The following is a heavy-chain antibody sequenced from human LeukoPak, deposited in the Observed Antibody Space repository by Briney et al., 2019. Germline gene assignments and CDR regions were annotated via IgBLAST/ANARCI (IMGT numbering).Heavy chain of an antibody. J-gene: IGHJ6*03. CDR1: VYTLLSHG. V-gene: IGHV1-18*01. Sequence: ASVQVSCKPSVYTLLSHGFRWVRQDPRHALEWIGWTSDNKRNTNYAQRPDRRVTMTTETSTNTAYMELRTLRSDDTAVYYRARSQAVVSSSLYYYYMDVWGKGTTIIVSS. D-gene: IGHD2-2*01. CDR2: TSDNKRNT. CDR3: ARSQAVVSSSLYYYYMDV.